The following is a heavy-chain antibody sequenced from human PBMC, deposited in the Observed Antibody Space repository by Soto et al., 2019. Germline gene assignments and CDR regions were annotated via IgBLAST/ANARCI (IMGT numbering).Heavy chain of an antibody. CDR3: ARERYSYAFDH. CDR1: GGSISSYY. D-gene: IGHD5-18*01. V-gene: IGHV4-59*01. Sequence: SETLSLTCTVSGGSISSYYWSWIRQPPGKGLEWIGCIDYSGNTNYNPSLKSRVTISIDTSKNQFALKLSSVTAADTAVYYCARERYSYAFDHWAQGTLVTVSS. CDR2: IDYSGNT. J-gene: IGHJ4*02.